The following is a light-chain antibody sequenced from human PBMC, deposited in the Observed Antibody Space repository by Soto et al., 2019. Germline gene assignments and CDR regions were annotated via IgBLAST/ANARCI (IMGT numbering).Light chain of an antibody. CDR1: HRISVW. V-gene: IGKV1-5*01. J-gene: IGKJ1*01. CDR3: QHYDSFQLT. Sequence: DIQMTQSPSTLSASMGDTVTITCRASHRISVWLAWHQQKPGKAPKRLIDNAAALKRGVPPRFSGSAYGTEFTLTIPSPPPDAFATYSCQHYDSFQLTLGQGTTVDSK. CDR2: NAA.